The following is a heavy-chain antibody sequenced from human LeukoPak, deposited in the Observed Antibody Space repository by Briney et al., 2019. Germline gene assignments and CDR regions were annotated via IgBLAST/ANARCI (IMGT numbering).Heavy chain of an antibody. CDR1: GFTFSSYS. CDR2: ISSSSSYI. CDR3: ARDYPEHTNGVLRYFDWYLPRGAFDI. J-gene: IGHJ3*02. Sequence: GGSLRLSCAASGFTFSSYSMNWVRQAPGKGLEWVSSISSSSSYIYYADSVKGRFTISRDNAKNSLYLQMNSLRAEDTAVYYCARDYPEHTNGVLRYFDWYLPRGAFDIWGQGTMVTVSS. D-gene: IGHD3-9*01. V-gene: IGHV3-21*01.